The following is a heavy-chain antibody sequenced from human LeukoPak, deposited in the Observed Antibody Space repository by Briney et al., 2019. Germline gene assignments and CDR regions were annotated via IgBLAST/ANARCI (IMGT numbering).Heavy chain of an antibody. CDR1: GFTFSNYA. D-gene: IGHD5-24*01. CDR2: VSRFGDGT. CDR3: ARDYIHRDGYNY. J-gene: IGHJ4*02. V-gene: IGHV3-23*01. Sequence: GGSLRLSCAASGFTFSNYAMSWVRQAPGKGLEWVSSVSRFGDGTFYADSVRGRFTISRDNSKNTLYLQMNSLRAEDTALYYCARDYIHRDGYNYWGQGTLVTVSS.